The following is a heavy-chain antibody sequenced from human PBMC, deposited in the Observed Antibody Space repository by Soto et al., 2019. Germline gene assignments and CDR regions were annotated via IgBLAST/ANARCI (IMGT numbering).Heavy chain of an antibody. CDR2: INSDGSST. V-gene: IGHV3-74*01. CDR1: GFTFSSYW. D-gene: IGHD5-12*01. CDR3: ASFVDIVAVFDY. Sequence: GGSLRLSCAASGFTFSSYWMHWVRQAPGKGLVWVSRINSDGSSTSYADSVKGRFTISRDNAKNTLYLQMNSLRAEDTAVYYCASFVDIVAVFDYWGQGTLGTVSS. J-gene: IGHJ4*02.